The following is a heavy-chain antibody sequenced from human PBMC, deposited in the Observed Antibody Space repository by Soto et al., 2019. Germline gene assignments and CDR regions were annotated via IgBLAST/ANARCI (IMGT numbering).Heavy chain of an antibody. Sequence: SETLSGTCIVPGGSGSGYYWSWTRQPPGKALEWLGYIFYAGTTLYNPSVQSRVSITVDTSKNQFSLKLSSVTAADTAVYYCTRHAIIPKLLYGMDVWGQGTTVTVSS. CDR1: GGSGSGYY. CDR2: IFYAGTT. J-gene: IGHJ6*02. V-gene: IGHV4-59*02. D-gene: IGHD2-15*01. CDR3: TRHAIIPKLLYGMDV.